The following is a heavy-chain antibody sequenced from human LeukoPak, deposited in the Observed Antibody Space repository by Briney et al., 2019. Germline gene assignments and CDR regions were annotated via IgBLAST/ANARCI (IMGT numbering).Heavy chain of an antibody. CDR2: IYYSGST. V-gene: IGHV4-39*07. CDR3: ARGYYCSGGSCYSPHFDY. D-gene: IGHD2-15*01. Sequence: PSETLSLTCTVSGGSISSSSYYWGWIRQPPGKGLEWIGSIYYSGSTYYNPSLKSRVTISVDTSKNQFSLKLSSVTAADTAVYYCARGYYCSGGSCYSPHFDYWGQGTLVTVSS. J-gene: IGHJ4*02. CDR1: GGSISSSSYY.